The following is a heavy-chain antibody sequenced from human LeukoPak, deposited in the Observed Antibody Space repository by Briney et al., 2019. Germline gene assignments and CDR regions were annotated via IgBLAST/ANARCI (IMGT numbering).Heavy chain of an antibody. V-gene: IGHV3-48*01. CDR3: AKSPASSWLAFDY. J-gene: IGHJ4*02. Sequence: PGGSLRLSCAASGFTFSSYSMNWVRQAPGKGLEWVSYISSSSSTIYYADSVKGRFTISRDNAKNSLYLQMNSLRAEDTAVYYCAKSPASSWLAFDYWGQGTLVTVSS. D-gene: IGHD6-13*01. CDR1: GFTFSSYS. CDR2: ISSSSSTI.